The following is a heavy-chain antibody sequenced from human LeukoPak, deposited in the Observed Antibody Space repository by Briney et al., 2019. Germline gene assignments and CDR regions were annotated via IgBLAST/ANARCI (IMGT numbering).Heavy chain of an antibody. CDR1: GYTFTSYG. V-gene: IGHV1-18*01. CDR2: ISAYNGNT. CDR3: ARDRGGIAAAEESFDY. D-gene: IGHD6-13*01. J-gene: IGHJ4*02. Sequence: ASVKVSCKASGYTFTSYGISWVRQAPGQGLEWMGWISAYNGNTNYAQKLQGRVTMTTDTSTSTAYMELRSLRSDDTAVYYCARDRGGIAAAEESFDYWGQGTLVTVPS.